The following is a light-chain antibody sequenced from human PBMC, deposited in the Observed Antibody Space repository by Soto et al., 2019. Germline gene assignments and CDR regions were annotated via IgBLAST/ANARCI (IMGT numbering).Light chain of an antibody. V-gene: IGKV4-1*01. CDR1: QSVLYSSNNKNY. CDR3: QQYYSTPIT. CDR2: WAS. J-gene: IGKJ5*01. Sequence: DIVMTQSPDSLAVSLGERATINCKSSQSVLYSSNNKNYLAWYQHKPGQPPKLLIYWASTRESGVPDRFSGSGSGTDFTLTISSLQAKDVAVYYCQQYYSTPITFGQGTRLEIK.